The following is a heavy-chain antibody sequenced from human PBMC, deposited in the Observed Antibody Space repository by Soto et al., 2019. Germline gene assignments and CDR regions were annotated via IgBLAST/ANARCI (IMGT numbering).Heavy chain of an antibody. CDR2: ISAYNGNT. J-gene: IGHJ3*02. CDR1: GYTFTSYG. CDR3: ARAIRVICAFDI. Sequence: ASVKVSCKXSGYTFTSYGISWVRQAPGQGLEWMGWISAYNGNTNYAQKLQGGVTMTTDTSTSTAYMELRSLRSDDTAVYYCARAIRVICAFDIWGQGTMVTVSS. D-gene: IGHD3-16*02. V-gene: IGHV1-18*04.